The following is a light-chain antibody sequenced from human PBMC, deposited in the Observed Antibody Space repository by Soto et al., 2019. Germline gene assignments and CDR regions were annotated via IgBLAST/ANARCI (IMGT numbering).Light chain of an antibody. CDR1: SSDVGGYND. Sequence: QSALTQPPSASGSPGQSVTISCTGTSSDVGGYNDVAWYQQHPGKAPKLMIYEVSKRPSGVHDRFSGSKYGNTASLTVSGLQAEDEADYYCSSYAGSNNWVFGGGTKLTVL. CDR2: EVS. CDR3: SSYAGSNNWV. J-gene: IGLJ2*01. V-gene: IGLV2-8*01.